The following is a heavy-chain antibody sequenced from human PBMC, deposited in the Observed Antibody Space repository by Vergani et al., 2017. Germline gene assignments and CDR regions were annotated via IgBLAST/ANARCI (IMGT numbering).Heavy chain of an antibody. J-gene: IGHJ5*02. CDR1: GYSISSGYY. Sequence: QVQLRESGPGLVKPSETLSLTCAVSGYSISSGYYWSWIRQPPGKGLEWIGGINHSGSTNYNPSLKSRVTISVDTSKNQFSLKLTSVTAADTAVYYCARGLKQLVLVWFDPWGQGTLVTVSS. D-gene: IGHD6-6*01. CDR3: ARGLKQLVLVWFDP. V-gene: IGHV4-38-2*01. CDR2: INHSGST.